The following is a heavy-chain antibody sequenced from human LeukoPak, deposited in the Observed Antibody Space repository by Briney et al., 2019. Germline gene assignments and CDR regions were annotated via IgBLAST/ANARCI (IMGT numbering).Heavy chain of an antibody. CDR2: LSYDGSNK. CDR1: GFTFSSYG. J-gene: IGHJ6*02. CDR3: ARAGYSSGWYNGLDV. D-gene: IGHD6-19*01. Sequence: PGRYLRFYCAAYGFTFSSYGIHRVRQAPGKGLEWVAILSYDGSNKYYADSVKGRFTISRDTSKNTLYLQMNSLRAEDTAVYYCARAGYSSGWYNGLDVWGQGTTVTVSS. V-gene: IGHV3-30-3*01.